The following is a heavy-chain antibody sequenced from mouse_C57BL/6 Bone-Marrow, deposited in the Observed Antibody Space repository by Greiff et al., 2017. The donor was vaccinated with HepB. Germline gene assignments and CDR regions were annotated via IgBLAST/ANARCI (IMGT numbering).Heavy chain of an antibody. CDR2: ISDGGSYT. V-gene: IGHV5-4*01. D-gene: IGHD2-4*01. J-gene: IGHJ4*01. CDR1: GFTFSSYA. Sequence: EVMLVESGGGLVKPGGSLKLSCAASGFTFSSYAMSWVRQTPEKRLEWVATISDGGSYTYYPDNVKGRFTISRDNAKNNLYLQMSHLKSEDTAMYYCARDDYYDSMDYWGQGTSVTVSS. CDR3: ARDDYYDSMDY.